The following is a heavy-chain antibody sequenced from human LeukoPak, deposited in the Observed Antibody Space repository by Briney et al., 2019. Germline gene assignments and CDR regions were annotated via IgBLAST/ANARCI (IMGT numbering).Heavy chain of an antibody. Sequence: SVKVSCKASGGTFSSYAIIWVRQAPGQGLEWMGRIIPILGIANYAQKFQGRVTITADKSTSTAYMELSSLRSEDTAVYYCASPTGYSSGWLDYWGQGTLVTVSS. CDR2: IIPILGIA. CDR3: ASPTGYSSGWLDY. CDR1: GGTFSSYA. J-gene: IGHJ4*02. D-gene: IGHD6-19*01. V-gene: IGHV1-69*04.